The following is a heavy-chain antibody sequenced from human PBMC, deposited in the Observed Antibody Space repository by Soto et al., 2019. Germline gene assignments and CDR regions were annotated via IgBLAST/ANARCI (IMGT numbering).Heavy chain of an antibody. CDR3: AKDGRGSGSHYNSFGY. D-gene: IGHD3-10*01. CDR2: INSDGRST. V-gene: IGHV3-74*01. Sequence: GGSLRLSCAASGFPFDTYWMHWVRQAPGKGLVWVSRINSDGRSTDYADSVKGRFTVSRDNAKNTLSLQMNSLRAEDTAVYYCAKDGRGSGSHYNSFGYWGQGTLVTVSS. J-gene: IGHJ4*02. CDR1: GFPFDTYW.